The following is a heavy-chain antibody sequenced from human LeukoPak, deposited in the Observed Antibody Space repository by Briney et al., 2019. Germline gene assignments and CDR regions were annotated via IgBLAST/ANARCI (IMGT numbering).Heavy chain of an antibody. CDR2: IIPILGTA. J-gene: IGHJ4*02. V-gene: IGHV1-69*10. D-gene: IGHD2-2*01. CDR1: GGTFSSYA. CDR3: ARDPYQLPYDY. Sequence: ASVKVSCKASGGTFSSYAISWVRQAPGQGLEWMGGIIPILGTANYAQKFQGRVTMTTDTSTSTAYMELRSLRSDDTAVYYCARDPYQLPYDYWGRGTPVTVSS.